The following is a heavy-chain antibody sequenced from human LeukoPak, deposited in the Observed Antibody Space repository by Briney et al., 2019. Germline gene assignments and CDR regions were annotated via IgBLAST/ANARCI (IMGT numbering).Heavy chain of an antibody. V-gene: IGHV3-48*03. CDR3: VRVGRRQYFDY. CDR1: GFAFSSYE. CDR2: ISGGRDTM. J-gene: IGHJ4*02. Sequence: GGSLRLSCAASGFAFSSYEMNWVRQAPGKGPEWISYISGGRDTMYYADSVKGRFTSSRDNAKNSLFLQMNSLRAEDTAVYYCVRVGRRQYFDYWGQGTPVTVSS. D-gene: IGHD2-15*01.